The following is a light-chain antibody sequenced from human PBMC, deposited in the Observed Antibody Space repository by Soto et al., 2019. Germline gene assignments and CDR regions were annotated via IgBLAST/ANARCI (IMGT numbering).Light chain of an antibody. Sequence: DLQMTQSPSSLSASVGDRVTITCRASQSISNYLNWFQQKPGNPPKLLIYAASTLQGGVPSRFSGRGSGTDFPLTISNLQPEDFATYYCQQTYSSPETFGQGTKVEI. CDR3: QQTYSSPET. J-gene: IGKJ1*01. V-gene: IGKV1-39*01. CDR2: AAS. CDR1: QSISNY.